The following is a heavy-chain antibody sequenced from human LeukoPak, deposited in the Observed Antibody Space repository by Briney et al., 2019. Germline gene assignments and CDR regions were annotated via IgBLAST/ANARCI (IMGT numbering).Heavy chain of an antibody. V-gene: IGHV3-7*01. D-gene: IGHD3-10*01. CDR2: INQDGTEK. J-gene: IGHJ4*02. CDR1: RFTFSSFS. CDR3: AKVAKYYYGPETYYFFEQ. Sequence: GGSLRLSCVASRFTFSSFSVSWVRQAPGKGLEWVANINQDGTEKYYVDSVKGRFTISRDYAKNSLYLQMNSLRVEDTAVYYCAKVAKYYYGPETYYFFEQWGQGTPVTASS.